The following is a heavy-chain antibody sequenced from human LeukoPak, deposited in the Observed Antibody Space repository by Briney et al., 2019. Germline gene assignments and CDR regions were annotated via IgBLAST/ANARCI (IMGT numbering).Heavy chain of an antibody. V-gene: IGHV4-34*01. Sequence: SETLSLTCAVYGGSFSGYYWSWIRQPPGKGLEWIGEINHSGSTNYNPSLKSRVTISVDTSKNQFSLKLSSVTAADTAVYYCARGYTVTRGWFDPWGQGTLVTVSS. D-gene: IGHD4-17*01. J-gene: IGHJ5*02. CDR2: INHSGST. CDR3: ARGYTVTRGWFDP. CDR1: GGSFSGYY.